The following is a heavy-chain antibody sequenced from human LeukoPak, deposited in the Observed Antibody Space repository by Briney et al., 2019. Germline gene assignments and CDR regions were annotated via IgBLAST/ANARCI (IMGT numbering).Heavy chain of an antibody. Sequence: SQTLSLTCAVSGGSISSGGYSWSWIRQPPGKGLEWIGYIYYSGSTYYNPSLKSRVTISVDTSKNQFSLKLSSVNAADTAVYYCARGRFGELFVLDHWGQGTLVTVSS. CDR2: IYYSGST. J-gene: IGHJ4*02. CDR3: ARGRFGELFVLDH. D-gene: IGHD3-10*01. CDR1: GGSISSGGYS. V-gene: IGHV4-30-4*07.